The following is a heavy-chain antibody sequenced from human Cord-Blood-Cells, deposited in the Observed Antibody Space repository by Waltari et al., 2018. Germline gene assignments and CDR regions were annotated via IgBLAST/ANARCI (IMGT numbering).Heavy chain of an antibody. D-gene: IGHD3-3*01. V-gene: IGHV4-34*01. CDR2: INHCGST. CDR1: GGYFSGYY. CDR3: ARFSGVTIFGVVIMSDAFDI. Sequence: QVQIQQRGAGLLTHSETLSLTCAVYGGYFSGYYWSWLCQPPGKGLEWIGEINHCGSTHYNPSLKSRVTISVDTSKNQFSLKLSSVTAAGTAVYYCARFSGVTIFGVVIMSDAFDIWGQGTMVTVSS. J-gene: IGHJ3*02.